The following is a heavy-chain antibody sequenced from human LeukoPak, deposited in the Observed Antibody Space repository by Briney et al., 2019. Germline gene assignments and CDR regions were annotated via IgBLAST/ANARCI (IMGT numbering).Heavy chain of an antibody. CDR2: INWNGGST. J-gene: IGHJ5*02. D-gene: IGHD6-25*01. CDR3: ARIDNSSDGNWFDP. CDR1: GFTFDDYG. V-gene: IGHV3-20*04. Sequence: GGSLRLSCAASGFTFDDYGMNWVRQAPGKGLEWVSGINWNGGSTGYADSVKGRFTISRDNAKNSLYLQMNSLRAEDTAVYYCARIDNSSDGNWFDPWGQGTLVTVSS.